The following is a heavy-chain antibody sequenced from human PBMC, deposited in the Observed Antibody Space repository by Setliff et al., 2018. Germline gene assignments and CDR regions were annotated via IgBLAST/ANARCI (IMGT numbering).Heavy chain of an antibody. V-gene: IGHV4-34*01. CDR3: RLAHCNDTSCEEALDY. CDR2: ISHSGST. Sequence: PSETLSLTCAVYGGSFNVYFWSWIRQPPGKGLEWIGEISHSGSTNYNPSLKSXXXXSVXXXXXXXXXXXXXXXXXXTXVYXFRLAHCNDTSCEEALDYWSQGTLVTVSS. J-gene: IGHJ4*02. CDR1: GGSFNVYF. D-gene: IGHD2-2*01.